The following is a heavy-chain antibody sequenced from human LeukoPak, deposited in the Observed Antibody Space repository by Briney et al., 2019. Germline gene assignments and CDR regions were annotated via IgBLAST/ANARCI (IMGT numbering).Heavy chain of an antibody. D-gene: IGHD2-8*02. CDR1: GGSFSGYY. J-gene: IGHJ3*02. Sequence: PSETLSLTCAVYGGSFSGYYWSWTRQPPGKGLEWIGEINHSGSTNYNSSLKSRVTISVDTSKNQFSLKLSSVTAADTAVYYCARAGYCTGGVCYPDAFDIWGQGTMVTVSS. CDR3: ARAGYCTGGVCYPDAFDI. V-gene: IGHV4-34*01. CDR2: INHSGST.